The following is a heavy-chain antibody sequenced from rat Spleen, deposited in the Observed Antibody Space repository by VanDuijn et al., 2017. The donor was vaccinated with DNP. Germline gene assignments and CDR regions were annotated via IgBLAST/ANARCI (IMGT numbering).Heavy chain of an antibody. Sequence: EVQVVESGGGLVQPGRSLKLSCATSGFTFSDYYMAWVRQAPGTGLDWVATISDDGDRTYYRDSVKGRFTLSRDIAKSTLYLQMDSLRSEDTATYYCTTDNSGLNWFAFWGQGTLVTVSS. CDR3: TTDNSGLNWFAF. CDR2: ISDDGDRT. CDR1: GFTFSDYY. D-gene: IGHD4-3*01. V-gene: IGHV5-20*01. J-gene: IGHJ3*01.